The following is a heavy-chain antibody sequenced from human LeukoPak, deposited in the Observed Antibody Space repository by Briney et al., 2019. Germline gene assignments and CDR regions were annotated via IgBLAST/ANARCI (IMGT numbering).Heavy chain of an antibody. CDR2: IYYSGST. CDR3: ARVEYSSSSPHFQH. Sequence: SETLSLTCTVSGGSFSSSDYYWGWIRQPPGKGLEWIGSIYYSGSTYYNPSLKSRVTISVDTSKNQFSLKLRSVTAADTAVYYCARVEYSSSSPHFQHWGQGTLVTVSS. CDR1: GGSFSSSDYY. J-gene: IGHJ1*01. D-gene: IGHD6-6*01. V-gene: IGHV4-39*07.